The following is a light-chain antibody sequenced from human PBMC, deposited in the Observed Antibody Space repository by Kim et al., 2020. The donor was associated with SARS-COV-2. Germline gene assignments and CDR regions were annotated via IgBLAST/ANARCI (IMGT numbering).Light chain of an antibody. CDR1: NIGSKS. Sequence: APGKTVRITCGGNNIGSKSVHWYQQKPGQAPVLVIYYDSDRPSGIPERFSGSNSGNTATLTISRVEAGDEADYYCQVWDSSSDLLVFGGGTKLTVL. J-gene: IGLJ2*01. V-gene: IGLV3-21*04. CDR3: QVWDSSSDLLV. CDR2: YDS.